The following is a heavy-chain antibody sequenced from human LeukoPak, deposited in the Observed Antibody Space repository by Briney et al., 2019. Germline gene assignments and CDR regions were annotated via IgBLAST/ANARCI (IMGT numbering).Heavy chain of an antibody. J-gene: IGHJ4*02. D-gene: IGHD6-19*01. Sequence: PSETPSLTCTVSGGSISSYYWSWIRQPPGKGLEWIGYIYYSGGTNYNPSLKSRVTISVDTSKNQFSLRLSSVTAADTAVYYCARAVAGPFDYWGQGTLVTVSS. V-gene: IGHV4-59*01. CDR1: GGSISSYY. CDR3: ARAVAGPFDY. CDR2: IYYSGGT.